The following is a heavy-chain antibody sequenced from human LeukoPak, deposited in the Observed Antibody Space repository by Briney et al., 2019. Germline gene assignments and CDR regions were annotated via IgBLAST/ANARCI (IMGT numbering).Heavy chain of an antibody. CDR3: ARGARAGYNLEPFDY. Sequence: SETLSLTCTVSGGSISSYYWSWIRQPPGKGLGWIGYIYYSGNTNSNPSLKSRVTISVDTSKNQFSLKLSSVTPADTAVYYCARGARAGYNLEPFDYWGQGTLVTVSS. CDR1: GGSISSYY. D-gene: IGHD5-24*01. J-gene: IGHJ4*02. V-gene: IGHV4-59*01. CDR2: IYYSGNT.